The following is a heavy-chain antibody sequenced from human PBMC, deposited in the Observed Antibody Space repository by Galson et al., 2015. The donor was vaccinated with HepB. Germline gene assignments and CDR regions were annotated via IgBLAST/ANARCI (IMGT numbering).Heavy chain of an antibody. Sequence: SVKVSCKASEYTFTGYNIHWVRQAPGQGLEWMGRINPNSGDANYAQKFQGRVTMTRDTSISTVYMELSRLRSDDTALYSCARVGMGATPLCYWGQGTLVTVSS. J-gene: IGHJ4*02. V-gene: IGHV1-2*06. CDR1: EYTFTGYN. CDR3: ARVGMGATPLCY. CDR2: INPNSGDA. D-gene: IGHD1-26*01.